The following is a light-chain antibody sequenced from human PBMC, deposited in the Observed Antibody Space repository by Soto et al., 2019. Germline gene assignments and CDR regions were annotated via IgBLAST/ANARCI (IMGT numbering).Light chain of an antibody. J-gene: IGKJ4*01. V-gene: IGKV3-20*01. CDR3: QQYSSSPLT. Sequence: EIVVTQSPDTLSLSPGEGATLSCRASQSLSSNYLAWYQQKPGQPPRLLIYGASSRATGVPDRFSGSGSGTDFTLTISKLEPEDFAVYYCQQYSSSPLTFGGGTKV. CDR2: GAS. CDR1: QSLSSNY.